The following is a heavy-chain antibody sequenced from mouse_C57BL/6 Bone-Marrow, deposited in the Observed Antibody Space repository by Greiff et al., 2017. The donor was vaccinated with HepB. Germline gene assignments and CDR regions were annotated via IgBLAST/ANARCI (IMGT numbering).Heavy chain of an antibody. Sequence: VQLQQSVAELVRPGASVKLSCTASGFNIKNTYMHWVKQRPEQGLEWIGRIDPANGNTKYAPTFQGKATITADTSSNTAYLQLSSLTSEDTAIYYCARKPTTVVAENYAMDYWGQGTSVTVSS. J-gene: IGHJ4*01. D-gene: IGHD1-1*01. CDR3: ARKPTTVVAENYAMDY. CDR2: IDPANGNT. V-gene: IGHV14-3*01. CDR1: GFNIKNTY.